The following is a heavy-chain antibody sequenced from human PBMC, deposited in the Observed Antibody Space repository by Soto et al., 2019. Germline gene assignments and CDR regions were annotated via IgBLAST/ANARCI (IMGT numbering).Heavy chain of an antibody. J-gene: IGHJ4*02. D-gene: IGHD6-13*01. Sequence: QVHLVESGGGVVQPGRSLRLSCAASGFTFRSYAMDWVRQAPGKGLEWVVVISYDGINKYYADSVKGRFTISRDNSKNTLSLQMNSLRAEDTAVYYCARGDSNSWSDYWGQGTLVTVSS. CDR1: GFTFRSYA. CDR3: ARGDSNSWSDY. CDR2: ISYDGINK. V-gene: IGHV3-30*01.